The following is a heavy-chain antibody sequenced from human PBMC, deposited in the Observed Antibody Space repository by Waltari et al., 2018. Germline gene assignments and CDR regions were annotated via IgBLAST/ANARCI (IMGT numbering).Heavy chain of an antibody. V-gene: IGHV3-7*01. CDR3: ARADTYFFGSGTHGCAFVI. D-gene: IGHD3-10*01. Sequence: EVRLVESGGGLVQPGGSLRLSCAASGFTFNVYWMSWVRQAPGKGLEWVANIKHDGTGKQYVDSVTGRFTISRDNAKNSLYLQMNSLRAEDTAVYYCARADTYFFGSGTHGCAFVIWGQGTLVTVSS. CDR1: GFTFNVYW. J-gene: IGHJ3*02. CDR2: IKHDGTGK.